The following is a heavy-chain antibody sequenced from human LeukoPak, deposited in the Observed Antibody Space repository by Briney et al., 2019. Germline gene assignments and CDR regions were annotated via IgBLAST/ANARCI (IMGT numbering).Heavy chain of an antibody. Sequence: GRSLRLSCAASGLTVSSDYMTSVRQAPGQELERVSVLYSDVTTYYGGSVKGWFTISRDNSKNTLYLHMYSLRADDTAVYYCARVLAEGGYSDYFDLWGQGTPVTVSS. V-gene: IGHV3-53*01. CDR1: GLTVSSDY. CDR2: LYSDVTT. D-gene: IGHD3-22*01. CDR3: ARVLAEGGYSDYFDL. J-gene: IGHJ4*02.